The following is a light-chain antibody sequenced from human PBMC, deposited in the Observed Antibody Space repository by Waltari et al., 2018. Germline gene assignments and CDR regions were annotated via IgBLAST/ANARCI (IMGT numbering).Light chain of an antibody. CDR3: QKYDFLPAT. V-gene: IGKV3-20*01. Sequence: EIVSQPSPGTLSFSPGERATLSCRASQGVGEYLAWYQQRPGQAPRRLLYHTSTRATGIPDRFSGSGYGTDFSLTISRLEPEDFAVYYCQKYDFLPATFGQGTTVEIK. CDR2: HTS. J-gene: IGKJ1*01. CDR1: QGVGEY.